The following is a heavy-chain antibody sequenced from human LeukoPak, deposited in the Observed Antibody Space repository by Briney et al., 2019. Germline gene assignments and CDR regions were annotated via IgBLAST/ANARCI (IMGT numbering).Heavy chain of an antibody. J-gene: IGHJ4*02. CDR3: ARVTDYGDYVVDY. V-gene: IGHV4-31*03. CDR1: GGSISSGDYY. D-gene: IGHD4-17*01. CDR2: IYYSGST. Sequence: SETLSLTCTVSGGSISSGDYYWSWIRQHPGKGLEWIGFIYYSGSTYYNPSLKSRVTISVDTSENQFSLKLSSVTAADTAVYYCARVTDYGDYVVDYWGQGTLVTVSS.